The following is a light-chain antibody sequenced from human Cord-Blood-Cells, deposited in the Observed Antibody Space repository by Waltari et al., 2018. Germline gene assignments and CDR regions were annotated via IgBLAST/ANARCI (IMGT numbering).Light chain of an antibody. V-gene: IGKV3-20*01. CDR2: GAS. J-gene: IGKJ2*03. CDR1: QSVSSSY. Sequence: EIVLTQSPGTLSLSPGERATLSCRASQSVSSSYLAWYQQKPGQAPRLLIYGASSRATCIPDRFSGSVSGTDFTLTISRLEPEDFAVYYCQQYDSSHRSFGQGTKLEIK. CDR3: QQYDSSHRS.